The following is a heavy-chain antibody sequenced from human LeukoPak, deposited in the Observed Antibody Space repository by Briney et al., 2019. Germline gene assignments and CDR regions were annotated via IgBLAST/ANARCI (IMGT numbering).Heavy chain of an antibody. D-gene: IGHD5-24*01. V-gene: IGHV4-59*01. CDR3: ARRDGYNSYYFDC. CDR1: GGSISSYY. Sequence: PSETLSLTCTVSGGSISSYYWSWIRQPPGKGLEWIGYIYYSGSTNYNPSLKSRVTISVDTSKNQFSLKLSPVTAADTAVYYCARRDGYNSYYFDCWGQGTLVTVSS. CDR2: IYYSGST. J-gene: IGHJ4*02.